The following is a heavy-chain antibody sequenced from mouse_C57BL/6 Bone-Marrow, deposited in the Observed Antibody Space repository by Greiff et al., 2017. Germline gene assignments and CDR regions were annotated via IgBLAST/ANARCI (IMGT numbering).Heavy chain of an antibody. Sequence: EVMLVESGGGLVKPGGSLKLSCAASGFTFSDYGMHWVRQAPEKGLEWVAYISSGSSTIYYADTVKGRFTISRDNAKNTLFLQMTSLRSEDTAMYYCARGHYGSSRYYFDYWGQGTTLTVSS. CDR2: ISSGSSTI. D-gene: IGHD1-1*01. V-gene: IGHV5-17*01. CDR1: GFTFSDYG. J-gene: IGHJ2*01. CDR3: ARGHYGSSRYYFDY.